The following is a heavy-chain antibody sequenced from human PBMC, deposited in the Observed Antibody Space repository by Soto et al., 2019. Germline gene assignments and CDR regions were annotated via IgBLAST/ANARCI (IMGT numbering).Heavy chain of an antibody. V-gene: IGHV1-46*01. J-gene: IGHJ6*02. CDR2: INPSGGST. D-gene: IGHD2-2*01. Sequence: ASVKVSCKASGYTFTSYYMHWVRQAPGQGLEWMGIINPSGGSTSYAQKFRGRVTMTRDTSTSTVYLELSSLRFEDTAVYYCARGYFPAAIPSLVGMDVWGQGTTVTVSS. CDR3: ARGYFPAAIPSLVGMDV. CDR1: GYTFTSYY.